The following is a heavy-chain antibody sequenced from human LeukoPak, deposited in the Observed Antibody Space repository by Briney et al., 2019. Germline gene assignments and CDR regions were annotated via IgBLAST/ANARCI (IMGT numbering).Heavy chain of an antibody. Sequence: SVKVSCKASGGTFSSYAISWVRQAPGQGLEWMGGIIPIFGTANYAQKFQGRVTITADESTSTAYMELSSLRSEDTAVYYCARQAVAGYDAFDIWAKGQWSPSLQ. CDR2: IIPIFGTA. V-gene: IGHV1-69*13. J-gene: IGHJ3*02. CDR1: GGTFSSYA. CDR3: ARQAVAGYDAFDI. D-gene: IGHD6-19*01.